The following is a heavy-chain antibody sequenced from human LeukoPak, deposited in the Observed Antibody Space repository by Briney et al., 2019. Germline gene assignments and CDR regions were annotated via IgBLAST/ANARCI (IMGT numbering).Heavy chain of an antibody. CDR3: ARDRYCSDSSCPHFDY. CDR1: GFTFSHYW. D-gene: IGHD2-15*01. J-gene: IGHJ4*02. V-gene: IGHV3-7*01. CDR2: IKQDESEK. Sequence: GGSLRLSCTASGFTFSHYWMSWVRQAPGKGLQWVADIKQDESEKYYVDSVKGRFTISRENAKNSMYLQMNSLRAEDTAVYYCARDRYCSDSSCPHFDYWGQGTLVTVSS.